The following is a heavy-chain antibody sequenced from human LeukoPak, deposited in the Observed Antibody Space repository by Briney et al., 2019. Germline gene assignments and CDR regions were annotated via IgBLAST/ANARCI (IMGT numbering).Heavy chain of an antibody. CDR1: GGSISSGGYY. J-gene: IGHJ4*02. CDR2: IYYSGST. CDR3: ARSTYCSGGSCYLPFDY. D-gene: IGHD2-15*01. V-gene: IGHV4-31*03. Sequence: SETLSLTCTVSGGSISSGGYYWSWIRQHPGEGLEWIGYIYYSGSTYYNPSLKSRVTISVDTSKNQFSLKLSSVTAADTAVYYCARSTYCSGGSCYLPFDYWGQGTLVTVSS.